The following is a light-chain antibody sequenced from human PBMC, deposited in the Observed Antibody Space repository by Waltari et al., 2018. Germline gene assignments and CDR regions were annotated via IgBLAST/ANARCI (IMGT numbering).Light chain of an antibody. CDR3: QHYVRLPAT. CDR2: GAS. V-gene: IGKV3-20*01. CDR1: QSVSRA. J-gene: IGKJ1*01. Sequence: EIVLTQSPGRLSSSPGERVTFSCRASQSVSRALAWYQQKPGQAPRLLIFGASNRATGIPDRFSGSGSETDFSLTISRLEPEDFAVYYCQHYVRLPATFGRGTKVEIK.